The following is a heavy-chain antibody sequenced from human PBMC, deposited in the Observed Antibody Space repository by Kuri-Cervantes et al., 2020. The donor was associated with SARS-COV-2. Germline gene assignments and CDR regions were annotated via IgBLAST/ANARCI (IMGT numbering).Heavy chain of an antibody. V-gene: IGHV3-30*04. J-gene: IGHJ1*01. CDR1: GFTFKNYA. CDR2: MSYDGTNK. D-gene: IGHD4-23*01. CDR3: AGATVVPDFHH. Sequence: GESLKISCVASGFTFKNYAIHWVRQAPGKGLEWVALMSYDGTNKYYADSVKGRFTISRDNSKSTLYLQMNSLRPADTAVYYCAGATVVPDFHHWSQGTLVSLL.